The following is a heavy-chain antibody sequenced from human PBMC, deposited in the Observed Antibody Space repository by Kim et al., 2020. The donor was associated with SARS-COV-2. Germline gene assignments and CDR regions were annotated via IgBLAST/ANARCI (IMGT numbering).Heavy chain of an antibody. D-gene: IGHD3-10*01. J-gene: IGHJ6*02. CDR3: ARYYYGSGNYGMDV. Sequence: SGTLSLTCAVSGYSISNSNWWGWIRQPPGKGLEWIGYIYHTGSMNYNPSLKSRVALSVDTSKNQFSLRLTSVTAVDTAVYYCARYYYGSGNYGMDVWGQG. V-gene: IGHV4-28*05. CDR1: GYSISNSNW. CDR2: IYHTGSM.